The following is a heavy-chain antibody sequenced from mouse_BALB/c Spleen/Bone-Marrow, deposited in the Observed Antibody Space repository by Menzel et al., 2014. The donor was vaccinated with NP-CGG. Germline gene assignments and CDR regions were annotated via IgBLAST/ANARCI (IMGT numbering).Heavy chain of an antibody. J-gene: IGHJ2*01. CDR3: ARKFYYFDY. CDR1: GYSITSDYA. V-gene: IGHV3-2*02. CDR2: ISYSGGT. Sequence: VQLQQSGPGLVKPSQSLSLTCTVTGYSITSDYAWNWIRQSPGNKLEWMGSISYSGGTDYNPTLKSRFSITRDTSKNQFFLQLNSVTAEDTATYYCARKFYYFDYWGHGTTLTVSS.